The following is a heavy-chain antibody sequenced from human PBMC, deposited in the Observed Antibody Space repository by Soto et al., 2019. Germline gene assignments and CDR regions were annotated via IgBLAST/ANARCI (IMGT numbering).Heavy chain of an antibody. CDR1: GFTFSSYA. CDR2: ISYDGSNK. CDR3: ARDDYDFWSGYWFGY. J-gene: IGHJ4*02. V-gene: IGHV3-30-3*01. D-gene: IGHD3-3*01. Sequence: QVQLVESGGGVVQPGRSLRLSCAASGFTFSSYAMHWVRQAPGKGLEGVAVISYDGSNKYYADSVKGRFTISRDNSKNTLYLQMNSLRAEDTAVYYCARDDYDFWSGYWFGYWGQGTLVTVSS.